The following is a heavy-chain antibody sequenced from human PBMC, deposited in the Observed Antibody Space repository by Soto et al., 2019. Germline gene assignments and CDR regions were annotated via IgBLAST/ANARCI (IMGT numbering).Heavy chain of an antibody. D-gene: IGHD6-13*01. Sequence: SETLSLTCTVSGGSMSRGDYYWSWIRQPPGKGLEWIGFIYHTGSTYYSPSLKSRVAISVDTSKNQFSLKLSSVTAADMAMYYCARPKTIGAAAGKGWFDPWGQGTLVTVS. CDR1: GGSMSRGDYY. J-gene: IGHJ5*02. CDR2: IYHTGST. V-gene: IGHV4-30-4*01. CDR3: ARPKTIGAAAGKGWFDP.